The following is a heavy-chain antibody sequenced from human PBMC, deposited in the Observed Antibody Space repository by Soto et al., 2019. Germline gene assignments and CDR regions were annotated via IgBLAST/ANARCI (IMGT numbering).Heavy chain of an antibody. J-gene: IGHJ4*02. CDR2: ISGNGDNT. V-gene: IGHV3-23*01. D-gene: IGHD6-19*01. Sequence: PGGSLRLSCTASGFTFNTYAMRWVRQAPGKGLEWISTISGNGDNTYYADSVTGRFTISRDNFKNTVSLQMNSLRAEDTATYYCATSQGGTSGWHYWGQGTLVTVSS. CDR1: GFTFNTYA. CDR3: ATSQGGTSGWHY.